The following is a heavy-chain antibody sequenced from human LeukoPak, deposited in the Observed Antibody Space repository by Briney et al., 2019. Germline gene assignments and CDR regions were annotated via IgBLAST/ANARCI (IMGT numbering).Heavy chain of an antibody. J-gene: IGHJ1*01. CDR2: IRYDGSNK. CDR3: AKDRGSSWCFEH. V-gene: IGHV3-30*02. Sequence: GGSLRLSCAASGFTFSSYGMHWVRQAPGKGMGWVAFIRYDGSNKYYADSVKGRFTISRDNSKNTLYLQMNSLRAEDTAVYYCAKDRGSSWCFEHWGQGTLVTVSS. D-gene: IGHD6-13*01. CDR1: GFTFSSYG.